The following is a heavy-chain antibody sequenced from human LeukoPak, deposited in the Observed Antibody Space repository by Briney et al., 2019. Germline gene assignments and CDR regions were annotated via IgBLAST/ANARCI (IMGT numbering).Heavy chain of an antibody. J-gene: IGHJ3*02. V-gene: IGHV4-30-4*07. CDR3: ARDAIAVAADAFDT. Sequence: PSETLSLACAVSGVSISSGGYSWRWIRQPPGKGLEWIGYIYYSGSTYYNPSLKSRVTISVDTSKNQSSLKLSSVTAADTAVYYCARDAIAVAADAFDTWGQGTMVTVSS. D-gene: IGHD6-19*01. CDR1: GVSISSGGYS. CDR2: IYYSGST.